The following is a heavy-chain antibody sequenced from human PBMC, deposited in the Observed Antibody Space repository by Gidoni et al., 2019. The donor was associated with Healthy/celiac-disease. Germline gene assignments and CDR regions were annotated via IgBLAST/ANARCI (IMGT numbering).Heavy chain of an antibody. CDR3: ARDLDCSGGSCYSGHWFDP. V-gene: IGHV4-59*01. D-gene: IGHD2-15*01. CDR1: GGSISRYY. Sequence: QVQLQESGPGLVKPSETLSLTCTVSGGSISRYYWSWIRQPPGKGLEWIGYIYYSGSTNYNPSLKSRVTISVDTSKNQFSLKLSSVTAADTAVYYCARDLDCSGGSCYSGHWFDPWGQGTLVTVSS. J-gene: IGHJ5*02. CDR2: IYYSGST.